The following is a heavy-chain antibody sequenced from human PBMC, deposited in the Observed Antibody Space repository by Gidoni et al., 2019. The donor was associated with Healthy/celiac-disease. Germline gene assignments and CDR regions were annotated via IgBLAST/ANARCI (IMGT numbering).Heavy chain of an antibody. V-gene: IGHV1-8*01. CDR1: GYTFPSYD. Sequence: QVQLVKSGAEVTKPGASVKVSCKASGYTFPSYDINWVRQATGQGLEWMGWMNPNSGNTGYAQKFQGRVTMTRNTSISTAYMELGSLRSEDTAVYYCARTKIAAAGRRFDPWGQGTLVTVSS. D-gene: IGHD6-13*01. J-gene: IGHJ5*02. CDR3: ARTKIAAAGRRFDP. CDR2: MNPNSGNT.